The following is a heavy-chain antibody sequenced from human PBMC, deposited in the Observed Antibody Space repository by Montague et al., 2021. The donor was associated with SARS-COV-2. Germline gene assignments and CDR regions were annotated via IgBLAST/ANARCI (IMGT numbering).Heavy chain of an antibody. CDR1: GDSMTSGSYF. CDR2: VQTNGTS. CDR3: ARDRPESWRISPGLAGLFATVVHSASGMDV. V-gene: IGHV4-61*09. D-gene: IGHD3-10*02. J-gene: IGHJ6*02. Sequence: TLSLTCSVSGDSMTSGSYFWTWIRQPAGKGLEWIGHVQTNGTSNYNPSLRSRITMSIDTSRNQFSLEVRSVTAADTAVYFCARDRPESWRISPGLAGLFATVVHSASGMDVWGQGTTVTVS.